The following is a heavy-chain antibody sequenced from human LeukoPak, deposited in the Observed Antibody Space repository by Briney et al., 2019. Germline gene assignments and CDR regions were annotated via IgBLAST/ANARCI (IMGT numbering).Heavy chain of an antibody. CDR1: GFTFDDYA. CDR2: ISWNSGSI. J-gene: IGHJ6*02. CDR3: AKGGCSGDSCSMAYYYYYGIDV. D-gene: IGHD2-15*01. V-gene: IGHV3-9*01. Sequence: PGRSLRLSCAASGFTFDDYAMHWVRHAPGKGLEWVSGISWNSGSIGYADSVKGRFTIFRDNAKNSLYLQMNSLRPEDTALYYCAKGGCSGDSCSMAYYYYYGIDVWGQGTTVTVSS.